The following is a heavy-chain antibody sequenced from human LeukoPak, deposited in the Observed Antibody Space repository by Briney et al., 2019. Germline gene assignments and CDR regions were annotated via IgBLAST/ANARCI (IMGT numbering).Heavy chain of an antibody. CDR3: AKEGYSSSWNADFDY. Sequence: GGSLRLSCAASGFTFSSYAMSWVRQAPGKGLEWVSAISGNGRTTYYADSVKGRFTISRDNSKNTLYLQMNSLRAEDTAIYYCAKEGYSSSWNADFDYWGQGTLVTVSS. J-gene: IGHJ4*02. CDR1: GFTFSSYA. D-gene: IGHD6-13*01. CDR2: ISGNGRTT. V-gene: IGHV3-23*01.